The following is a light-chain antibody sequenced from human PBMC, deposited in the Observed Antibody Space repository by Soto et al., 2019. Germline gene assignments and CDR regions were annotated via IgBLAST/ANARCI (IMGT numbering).Light chain of an antibody. CDR1: QTIMTY. V-gene: IGKV1-39*01. CDR3: QQFRSSPIT. CDR2: AAS. J-gene: IGKJ4*01. Sequence: IHMTHSPSSLSASLWDKATITFGASQTIMTYLNWYQLKPGKPPRLLIYAASTLQSGVPSRFSGSGSGTDFTLTISRLEPEDFAVYYCQQFRSSPITFGGGTKVDIK.